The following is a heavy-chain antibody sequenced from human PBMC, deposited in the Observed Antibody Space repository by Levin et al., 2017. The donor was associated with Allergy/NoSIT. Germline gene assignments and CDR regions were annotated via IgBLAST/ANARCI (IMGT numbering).Heavy chain of an antibody. V-gene: IGHV3-23*01. Sequence: QAGGSLRLSCAASGFTFSSYAMTWVRQAPGKGLEWVSAISVSGDNTYYADSVKGRFTISRDNSKDTLYLQMNSLRAEDTAVYYCAKKAVMVRGVGNYFDYWGQGTLVTVSS. CDR1: GFTFSSYA. CDR3: AKKAVMVRGVGNYFDY. J-gene: IGHJ4*02. D-gene: IGHD3-10*01. CDR2: ISVSGDNT.